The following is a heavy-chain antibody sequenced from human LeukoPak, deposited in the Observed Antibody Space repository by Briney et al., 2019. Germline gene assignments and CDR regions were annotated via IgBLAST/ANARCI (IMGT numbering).Heavy chain of an antibody. Sequence: SETLSLTCTVSGGSISSYYWSWIRQPPGKGLEWIGYIYYSGSTNYNPSLKSRVTISVDTSKNQFSLKLSSVTAADTAVYYCASSPLEQWLPLPHYFDYWGQGTLVTVSS. CDR2: IYYSGST. V-gene: IGHV4-59*01. J-gene: IGHJ4*02. CDR3: ASSPLEQWLPLPHYFDY. CDR1: GGSISSYY. D-gene: IGHD6-19*01.